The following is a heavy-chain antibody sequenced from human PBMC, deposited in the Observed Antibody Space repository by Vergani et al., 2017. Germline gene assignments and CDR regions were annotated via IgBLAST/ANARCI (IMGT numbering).Heavy chain of an antibody. V-gene: IGHV3-9*01. Sequence: EVQLVESGGGLVQPGRSLRLSCAASGFTFDDYAMHWVRQAPGKGLEWVSGISWNSGSIGYADSVKGRFTISRDNAKNSLYLQMNSLRAEDTALYYSAKALYYYDSSGYYYAHAFDIWGQGTMVTVSS. CDR2: ISWNSGSI. CDR3: AKALYYYDSSGYYYAHAFDI. CDR1: GFTFDDYA. J-gene: IGHJ3*02. D-gene: IGHD3-22*01.